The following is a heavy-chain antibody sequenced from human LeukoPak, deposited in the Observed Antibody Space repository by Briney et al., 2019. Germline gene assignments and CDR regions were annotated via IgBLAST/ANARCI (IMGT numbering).Heavy chain of an antibody. V-gene: IGHV1-2*02. D-gene: IGHD3-10*01. CDR1: GYTFTGYY. J-gene: IGHJ4*02. Sequence: ASVKVSCKASGYTFTGYYMRWVRQAPGQGLEWMGWINPNSGGTNYAQKFQGRVTMTRDTSISTAYMELSRLRSDDTAVYYCARDREVRGVIIPSDYWGQGTLVTVSS. CDR3: ARDREVRGVIIPSDY. CDR2: INPNSGGT.